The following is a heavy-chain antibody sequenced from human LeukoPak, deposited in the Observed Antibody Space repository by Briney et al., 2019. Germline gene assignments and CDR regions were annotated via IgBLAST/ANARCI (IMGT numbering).Heavy chain of an antibody. Sequence: ASVKVSCKASGYTFTGYYMHWVRQAPGQGLEWMGWINPNSGGTNYAQKFQGRVTMTRDTSISTAYMELSRLRSDDTAVYYCARLGKLGYCSGGSCYALYFDYWGQGTLVTVSS. D-gene: IGHD2-15*01. CDR3: ARLGKLGYCSGGSCYALYFDY. J-gene: IGHJ4*02. CDR1: GYTFTGYY. CDR2: INPNSGGT. V-gene: IGHV1-2*02.